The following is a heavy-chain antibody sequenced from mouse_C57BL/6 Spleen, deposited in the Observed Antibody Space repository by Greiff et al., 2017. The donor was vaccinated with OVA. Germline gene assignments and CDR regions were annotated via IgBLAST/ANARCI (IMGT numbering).Heavy chain of an antibody. CDR2: IFPGSGST. Sequence: VKLVESGPELVKPGASVKISCKASGYTFTDYYINWVKQRPGQGLEWIGWIFPGSGSTYYNEKFKGKATLTVDKSSSTAYMLLSSLTSEDSAVYFCASRAYYGYFDYWGQGTTLTVSS. J-gene: IGHJ2*01. V-gene: IGHV1-75*01. CDR1: GYTFTDYY. D-gene: IGHD2-10*01. CDR3: ASRAYYGYFDY.